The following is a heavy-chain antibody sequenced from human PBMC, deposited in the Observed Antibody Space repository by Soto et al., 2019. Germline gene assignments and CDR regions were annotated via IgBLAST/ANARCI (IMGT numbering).Heavy chain of an antibody. V-gene: IGHV3-48*02. CDR2: ISSRSSTI. CDR1: GFTSSSYS. Sequence: GECLRLSCATSGFTSSSYSMNWVRQAPGKGVEWVSYISSRSSTIYYADSVKGRFTISRDNAKNSLYLQMNSLRDEDTAVYYCARGAYYYDSSGLSSWGQGTLVTVSS. D-gene: IGHD3-22*01. CDR3: ARGAYYYDSSGLSS. J-gene: IGHJ5*02.